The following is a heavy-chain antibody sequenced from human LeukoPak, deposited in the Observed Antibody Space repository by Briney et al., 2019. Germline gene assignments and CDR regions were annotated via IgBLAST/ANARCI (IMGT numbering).Heavy chain of an antibody. J-gene: IGHJ4*02. CDR2: ISAYNGNT. Sequence: GASVKVSCKASGYTFTSYGISWVRRAPGQGLEWMGWISAYNGNTNYAQKFQGRVTITADKSTSTAYMELSSLRSEDTAVYYCNLAFKQLWLSGDYWGQGTLVTVSS. D-gene: IGHD5-18*01. V-gene: IGHV1-18*01. CDR3: NLAFKQLWLSGDY. CDR1: GYTFTSYG.